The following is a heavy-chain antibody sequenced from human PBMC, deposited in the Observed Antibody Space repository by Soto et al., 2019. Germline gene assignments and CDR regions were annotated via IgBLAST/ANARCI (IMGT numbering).Heavy chain of an antibody. CDR3: ARDRVLYCTNGVCYKQRYYYYGMDV. D-gene: IGHD2-8*01. V-gene: IGHV1-58*01. Sequence: SVKVSCKASGFTFTSSAVQWVRQARGQRLEWIGWIVVGSGNTNYAQKFQERVTITRDMSTSTAYMELSSLRSDDTAVYYCARDRVLYCTNGVCYKQRYYYYGMDVWGQGTTVTVSS. J-gene: IGHJ6*01. CDR1: GFTFTSSA. CDR2: IVVGSGNT.